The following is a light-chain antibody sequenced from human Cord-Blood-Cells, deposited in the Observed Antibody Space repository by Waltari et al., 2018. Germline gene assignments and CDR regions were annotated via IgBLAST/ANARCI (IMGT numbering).Light chain of an antibody. CDR3: QQYDNLPLT. V-gene: IGKV1-33*01. J-gene: IGKJ4*01. CDR1: QDISNS. Sequence: DIQMTKSPSSLSASVGNRVTITCQASQDISNSLNWYHQKPGKAPKLLIYDASNLETGVPSRFSGSGSGTDFTFTISSLQPEDMATYYCQQYDNLPLTFGGGTKVEIK. CDR2: DAS.